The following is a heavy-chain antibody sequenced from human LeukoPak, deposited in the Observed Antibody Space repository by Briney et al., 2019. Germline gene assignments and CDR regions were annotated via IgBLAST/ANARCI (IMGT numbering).Heavy chain of an antibody. V-gene: IGHV4-59*01. Sequence: SETLSLTCTVSGGSISSYYWSWIRQPPGKGLEWIGYIYYSGSTNYNPSLKSRVTISVDTSKNQFSLKLSSVTAADTAVYYCASLAVGKGSVDYWGQGTLVTVSS. J-gene: IGHJ4*02. CDR2: IYYSGST. CDR3: ASLAVGKGSVDY. D-gene: IGHD6-19*01. CDR1: GGSISSYY.